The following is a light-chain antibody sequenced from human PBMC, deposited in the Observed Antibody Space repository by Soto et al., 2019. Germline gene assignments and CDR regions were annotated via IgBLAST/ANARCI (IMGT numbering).Light chain of an antibody. CDR2: GAS. Sequence: ELVLTPSPGTNSFAPGQSATDSGSASQSVRSSYLAWYQQKPGQAPRLLIYGASTRATGIPDRFSGSGSGADFTLTISSLEPEDFAVYYCQQRSNWPITFGQGTRLET. J-gene: IGKJ5*01. CDR1: QSVRSSY. CDR3: QQRSNWPIT. V-gene: IGKV3D-20*02.